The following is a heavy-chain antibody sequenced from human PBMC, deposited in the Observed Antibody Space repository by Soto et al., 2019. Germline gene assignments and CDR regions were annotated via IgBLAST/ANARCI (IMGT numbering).Heavy chain of an antibody. CDR1: GFTFSSYG. J-gene: IGHJ3*02. CDR3: ARDTESGSYGGLSMEEDAFDI. CDR2: IWYDGSNK. Sequence: GGSLRLSCAASGFTFSSYGMHWVRQAPGKGLEWVAVIWYDGSNKYYADSVKGRFTISRDNAKNTLYLQMNSLRAEDTAVYYCARDTESGSYGGLSMEEDAFDIWGQGTMVTVSS. V-gene: IGHV3-33*01. D-gene: IGHD1-26*01.